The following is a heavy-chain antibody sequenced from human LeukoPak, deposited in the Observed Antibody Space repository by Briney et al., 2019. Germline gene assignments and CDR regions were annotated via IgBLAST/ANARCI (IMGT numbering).Heavy chain of an antibody. CDR2: IYYRGST. Sequence: SDTLALTCTVSGRSVSRPSDYWSWIRQPPGKGLEWIGYIYYRGSTNYKASLKSRVTISVDTTKNQFSLKLNSVTAADTAVYYCARFRGADNSFDYWGQGTLVTVSS. CDR1: GRSVSRPSDY. V-gene: IGHV4-61*01. D-gene: IGHD1-26*01. CDR3: ARFRGADNSFDY. J-gene: IGHJ4*02.